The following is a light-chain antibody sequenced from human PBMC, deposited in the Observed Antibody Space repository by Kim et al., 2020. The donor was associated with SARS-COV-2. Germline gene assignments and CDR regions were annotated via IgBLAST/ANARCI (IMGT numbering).Light chain of an antibody. Sequence: SASIGDKVTITCRASQDINNYLAWFQQRPGTAPKSLIYAASSLRRGVPSKFSGSGSGTHFTLTINVLQPEDFATYYCQQYYSYPYTFGPGTKLEI. CDR2: AAS. CDR3: QQYYSYPYT. J-gene: IGKJ2*01. CDR1: QDINNY. V-gene: IGKV1-16*02.